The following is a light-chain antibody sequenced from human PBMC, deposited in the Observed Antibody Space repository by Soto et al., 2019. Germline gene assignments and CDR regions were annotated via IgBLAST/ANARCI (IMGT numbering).Light chain of an antibody. V-gene: IGKV3D-20*02. J-gene: IGKJ4*01. CDR3: QQRSNWQLT. CDR2: GAS. Sequence: EVVLTQSPGTMSLSPGEIATLSFRSSQSVSTTYLAWYQQKPGQAPRLLIYGASTRATGIPDRFSGSGSGTDFTLTISSLEPEDFAVYYCQQRSNWQLTFGGGTKVDIK. CDR1: QSVSTTY.